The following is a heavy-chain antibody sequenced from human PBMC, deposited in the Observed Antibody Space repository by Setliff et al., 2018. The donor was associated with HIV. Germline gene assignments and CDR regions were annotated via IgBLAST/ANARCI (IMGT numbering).Heavy chain of an antibody. V-gene: IGHV3-7*01. CDR3: ARDYRGDYSLGH. D-gene: IGHD4-4*01. CDR2: IKQDGSEK. CDR1: GFIFRDHC. Sequence: GGSLRLSCAGSGFIFRDHCMTWVRQAPGKGLEWVANIKQDGSEKYYADSVKGRFTISRDNAKNSLYLQMNSLRAEDTAVYYCARDYRGDYSLGHWGQGTLVTVSS. J-gene: IGHJ4*02.